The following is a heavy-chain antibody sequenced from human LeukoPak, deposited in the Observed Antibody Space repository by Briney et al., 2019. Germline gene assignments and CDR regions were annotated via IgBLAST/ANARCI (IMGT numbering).Heavy chain of an antibody. J-gene: IGHJ4*02. CDR1: GFTFSTQY. V-gene: IGHV3-7*01. CDR2: IKGDGSEK. CDR3: ARDGVPAGADY. D-gene: IGHD2-2*01. Sequence: GGSLRLSCTASGFTFSTQYMAWVRQAPGKGLEWVANIKGDGSEKYYVDSVKGRFAISRDNAKNLVYLQMNSLRAEDTAVYYCARDGVPAGADYWGQGTLVTVSS.